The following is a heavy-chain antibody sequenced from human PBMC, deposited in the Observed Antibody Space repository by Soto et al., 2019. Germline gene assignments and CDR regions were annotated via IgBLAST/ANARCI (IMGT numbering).Heavy chain of an antibody. V-gene: IGHV1-69*08. D-gene: IGHD3-10*01. Sequence: QVQLVQSGAEVKKPGSSVKVSCKASGGTFSRYTISWVRQAPGQGLEWMGRIIPILGIANYAQKFQGRVTITAEKSTSTADMELSSLRSEDTAVYYCARDVFGSGSSHYYYYMDVWGKGTTVTVSS. J-gene: IGHJ6*03. CDR1: GGTFSRYT. CDR3: ARDVFGSGSSHYYYYMDV. CDR2: IIPILGIA.